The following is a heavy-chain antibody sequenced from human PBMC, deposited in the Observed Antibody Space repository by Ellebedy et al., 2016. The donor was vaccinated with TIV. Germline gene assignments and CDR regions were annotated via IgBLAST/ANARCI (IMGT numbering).Heavy chain of an antibody. CDR2: IIPIIDTR. J-gene: IGHJ6*02. CDR1: GCTFSRHG. Sequence: AASVKVSCKASGCTFSRHGISWVRQAPGQGLEWMGGIIPIIDTRNYAQKFQGRVTMTADESTSTAYMELSRLSSEDTAVYYCARDPVDTPMGVDYHYYYGMDVWGQGTTVTVTS. V-gene: IGHV1-69*13. CDR3: ARDPVDTPMGVDYHYYYGMDV. D-gene: IGHD5-18*01.